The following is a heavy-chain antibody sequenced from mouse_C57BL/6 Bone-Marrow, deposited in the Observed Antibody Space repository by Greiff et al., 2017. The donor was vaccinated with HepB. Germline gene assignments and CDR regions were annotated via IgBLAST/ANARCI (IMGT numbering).Heavy chain of an antibody. CDR3: VTAQATGAMDY. Sequence: EVQVVESGGGLVQPKGSLKLSCAASGFSFNTYAMNWVRQAPGKGLEWVARIRSKSNNYATYYADSVKDRFTISRDDSESMLYLQMNNLKTEDTAMYYCVTAQATGAMDYWGQGTSVTGAS. V-gene: IGHV10-1*01. CDR1: GFSFNTYA. D-gene: IGHD3-2*02. J-gene: IGHJ4*01. CDR2: IRSKSNNYAT.